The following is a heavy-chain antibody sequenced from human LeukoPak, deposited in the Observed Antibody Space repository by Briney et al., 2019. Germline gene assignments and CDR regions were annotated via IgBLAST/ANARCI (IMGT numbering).Heavy chain of an antibody. CDR1: GFTFSSYA. J-gene: IGHJ4*02. CDR2: ISYDGSNK. CDR3: ARGGSSSWRQHLGY. V-gene: IGHV3-30*01. D-gene: IGHD6-13*01. Sequence: AGGSLRLSCAASGFTFSSYAMHWVRQAPGKGLEWVAVISYDGSNKYYADSVKGRFTISRDNSKNTLYLQMNSLRAEDTAVYYCARGGSSSWRQHLGYWGQGTLVTVSS.